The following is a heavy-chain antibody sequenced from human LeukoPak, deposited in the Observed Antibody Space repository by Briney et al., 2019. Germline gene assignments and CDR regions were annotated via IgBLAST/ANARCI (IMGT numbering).Heavy chain of an antibody. CDR3: AKVVVAATLGYYYGMDV. J-gene: IGHJ6*02. CDR2: ISWNSGSI. D-gene: IGHD2-15*01. CDR1: GFTFDDYA. V-gene: IGHV3-9*01. Sequence: GGSLRLSCAASGFTFDDYAMHWVRQAPGKGLEWVSGISWNSGSIGYADSVKGLFTISRDNAKNSLYLQMNSLRAEDTALYYCAKVVVAATLGYYYGMDVWGQGTTVTVSS.